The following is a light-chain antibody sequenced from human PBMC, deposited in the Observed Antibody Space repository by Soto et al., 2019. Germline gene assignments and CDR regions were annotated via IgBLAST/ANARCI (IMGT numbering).Light chain of an antibody. Sequence: QSALAQPASVSGSPGQSITISCTGTSSDVGGYNYVSWYQQHPGKAPTLMMYEVSNRPSGVSTRFSGSKSGNTASLTISGLQAEDEADYYCSSYTSSSTWVFGGGTKVTVL. CDR1: SSDVGGYNY. CDR2: EVS. J-gene: IGLJ3*02. V-gene: IGLV2-14*01. CDR3: SSYTSSSTWV.